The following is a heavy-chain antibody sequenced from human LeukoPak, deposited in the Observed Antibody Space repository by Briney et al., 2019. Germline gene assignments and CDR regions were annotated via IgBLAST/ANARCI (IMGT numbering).Heavy chain of an antibody. D-gene: IGHD6-13*01. Sequence: GASVKVSCKASGYTFTGYYMHWVRQAPGQGLEWMGWINPNSGGTNYAQKFQGRVTMTRDTSISTAHMELSRLRSDDTAVYYCARDRDYSSSSLDVWGKGTTVTVSS. V-gene: IGHV1-2*02. CDR3: ARDRDYSSSSLDV. J-gene: IGHJ6*04. CDR2: INPNSGGT. CDR1: GYTFTGYY.